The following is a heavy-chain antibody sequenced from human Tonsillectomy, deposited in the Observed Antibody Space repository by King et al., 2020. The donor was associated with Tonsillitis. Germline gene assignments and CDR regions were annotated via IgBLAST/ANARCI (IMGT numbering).Heavy chain of an antibody. CDR3: AKDSLGSNFDY. D-gene: IGHD7-27*01. V-gene: IGHV3-23*04. Sequence: VQLVESGGGLVQPGGSLRLSCAASGFTFSSYAVSWVRQAPGKGLEWVSTIHDNGGSTHYADSVKGRFTISRDNSKNTLYLQMNSLRAEDTAVHYCAKDSLGSNFDYWGQGTLVTVSS. CDR2: IHDNGGST. CDR1: GFTFSSYA. J-gene: IGHJ4*02.